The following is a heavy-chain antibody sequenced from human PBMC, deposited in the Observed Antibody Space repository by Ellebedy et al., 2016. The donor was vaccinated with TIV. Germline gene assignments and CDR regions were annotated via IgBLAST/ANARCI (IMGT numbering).Heavy chain of an antibody. CDR3: AREAVWGQWYYDL. D-gene: IGHD3-16*01. Sequence: GESLKISCAASGFTFSRFGMHWVRQAPGKGLEWVAVVADDGNAKVYADSVKGRFTISRDNSKTTLYMLMNGLRPEDTAVYYCAREAVWGQWYYDLWGRGTLVTVSS. V-gene: IGHV3-30*03. J-gene: IGHJ2*01. CDR2: VADDGNAK. CDR1: GFTFSRFG.